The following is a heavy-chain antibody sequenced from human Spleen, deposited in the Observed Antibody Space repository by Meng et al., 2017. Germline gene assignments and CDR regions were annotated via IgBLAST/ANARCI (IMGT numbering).Heavy chain of an antibody. V-gene: IGHV4-34*01. Sequence: QVPLQQWGAGLLRPSATLSLTCVVSGGSFSDYYWSWIRQPPGKGLEWIGEMNHSGSTNYNPSLESRATISVDTSQNNLSLKLSSVTAADSAVYYCARGPTTMAHDFDYWGQGTLVTVSS. D-gene: IGHD4-11*01. CDR2: MNHSGST. J-gene: IGHJ4*02. CDR3: ARGPTTMAHDFDY. CDR1: GGSFSDYY.